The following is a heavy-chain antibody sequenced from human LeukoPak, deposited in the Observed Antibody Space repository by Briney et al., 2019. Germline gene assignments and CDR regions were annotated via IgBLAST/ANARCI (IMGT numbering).Heavy chain of an antibody. V-gene: IGHV3-53*05. CDR2: IYAGGSSGA. J-gene: IGHJ4*02. D-gene: IGHD3-10*01. Sequence: GGSLRLSCAASGFGVSSNDMSWVRQAPGKGLEWVSLIYAGGSSGAYYADSVKGRFTISRDNSKNTLYLQMNSLRAEDTAVYYCAKGGITMVRGAHFDYWGQGTLVTVSS. CDR1: GFGVSSND. CDR3: AKGGITMVRGAHFDY.